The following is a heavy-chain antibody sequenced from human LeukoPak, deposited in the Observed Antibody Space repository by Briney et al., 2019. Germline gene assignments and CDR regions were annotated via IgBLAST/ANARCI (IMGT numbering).Heavy chain of an antibody. CDR2: ISYDGNTI. J-gene: IGHJ4*02. CDR1: GFIFSNYN. V-gene: IGHV3-30*04. Sequence: GGSLRLSCAASGFIFSNYNMHWVRQAPGKGLEWVALISYDGNTIHYADSVKGRFTIARDNSKNTLYLHMNSLRPEDTAIYFCARDNYGCDYWGQGTLVTVSS. CDR3: ARDNYGCDY. D-gene: IGHD3-10*01.